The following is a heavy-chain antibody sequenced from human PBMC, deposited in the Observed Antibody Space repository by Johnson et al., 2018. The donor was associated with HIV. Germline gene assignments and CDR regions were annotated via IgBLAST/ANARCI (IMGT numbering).Heavy chain of an antibody. CDR1: GFTFSSYW. D-gene: IGHD3-22*01. CDR2: IKQDGSEK. J-gene: IGHJ3*02. V-gene: IGHV3-7*05. CDR3: ARDGVYSSPHDAFDI. Sequence: VQLVESGGGLVQPGGSLRLSCVASGFTFSSYWMSWVRQAPGKGLEWVANIKQDGSEKYYVDSVKGRFTISRDNTKNLLYLQMDNLRTADTAVYYCARDGVYSSPHDAFDIWGQGTMVTVSS.